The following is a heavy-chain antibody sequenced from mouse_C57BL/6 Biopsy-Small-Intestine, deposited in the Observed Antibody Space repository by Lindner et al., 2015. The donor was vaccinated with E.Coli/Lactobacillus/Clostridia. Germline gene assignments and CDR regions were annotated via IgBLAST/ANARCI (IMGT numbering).Heavy chain of an antibody. D-gene: IGHD2-13*01. J-gene: IGHJ3*01. V-gene: IGHV1-69*02. Sequence: VQLQESGAELVKPGTSVKLSCKASGYTFTSYWMHWMKQRPGQGLEWIGEIDPSDSYSYYNQNFKGKATLTVDKSSSTAYMQLNSLTSEDSAVYYCAREGYGDSFAYWGQGTLVTVSA. CDR1: GYTFTSYW. CDR2: IDPSDSYS. CDR3: AREGYGDSFAY.